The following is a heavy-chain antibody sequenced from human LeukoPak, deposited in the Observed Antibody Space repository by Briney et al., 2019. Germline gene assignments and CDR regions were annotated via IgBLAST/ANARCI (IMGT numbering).Heavy chain of an antibody. V-gene: IGHV1-18*01. CDR2: ISAYNGNT. CDR3: ARVVQTYYNWFDP. J-gene: IGHJ5*02. Sequence: ASVKVSCKASGYTFTSYGISWVRQAPGQGLGWMGWISAYNGNTNYAQKLQGRVTMTTDTSTSTAYMGLRSLRSDDTAVYYCARVVQTYYNWFDPWGQGTLVTVSS. CDR1: GYTFTSYG. D-gene: IGHD2-21*01.